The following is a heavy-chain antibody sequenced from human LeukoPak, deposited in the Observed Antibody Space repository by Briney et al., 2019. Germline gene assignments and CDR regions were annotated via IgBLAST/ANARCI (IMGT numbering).Heavy chain of an antibody. D-gene: IGHD6-25*01. CDR3: AADSSADAFDI. J-gene: IGHJ3*02. Sequence: GGSLRFSCAASGFTFSSYSMNWVRQTPGKGLEWVSSISSSSSYIYYADSVKGRFTISRDNAKNSLYLQMNSLRAEDTAVYYCAADSSADAFDIWGQGTMVTVSS. CDR2: ISSSSSYI. CDR1: GFTFSSYS. V-gene: IGHV3-21*01.